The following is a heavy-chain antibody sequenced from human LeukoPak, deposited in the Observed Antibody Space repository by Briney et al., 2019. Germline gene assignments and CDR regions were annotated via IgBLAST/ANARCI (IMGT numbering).Heavy chain of an antibody. V-gene: IGHV1-69*13. CDR3: AADPGYCSSTSCYAPV. CDR2: IIPIFGTA. J-gene: IGHJ4*02. CDR1: GGTFSSCA. Sequence: ASAKVSCKASGGTFSSCAISWVRQAPGQGLEWMGGIIPIFGTANYAQKFQGRVTITADESTSTAYMELSSLRSEDTAVYYCAADPGYCSSTSCYAPVWGQGTLVTVSS. D-gene: IGHD2-2*01.